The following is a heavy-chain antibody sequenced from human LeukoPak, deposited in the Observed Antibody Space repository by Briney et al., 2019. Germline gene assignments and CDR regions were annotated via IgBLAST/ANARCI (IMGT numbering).Heavy chain of an antibody. V-gene: IGHV1-2*02. Sequence: GASVKVSCKASGYTFTGYYMHWVRQAPGQGLEWMRWINPNSGGTNYAQKFQGRVTMTRDTSISTAYMELSRLRSDDTAVYYCARWSYDSSGYYYDLRFDPWGQGTLVTVSS. CDR2: INPNSGGT. J-gene: IGHJ5*02. CDR3: ARWSYDSSGYYYDLRFDP. D-gene: IGHD3-22*01. CDR1: GYTFTGYY.